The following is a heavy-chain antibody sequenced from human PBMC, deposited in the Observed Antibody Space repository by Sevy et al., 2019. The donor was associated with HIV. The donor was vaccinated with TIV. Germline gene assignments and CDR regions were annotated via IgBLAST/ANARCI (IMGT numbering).Heavy chain of an antibody. D-gene: IGHD6-19*01. CDR1: GFIVSSNY. CDR3: ARVGVISSGWFYFDY. CDR2: FYSAGPT. J-gene: IGHJ4*02. V-gene: IGHV3-53*01. Sequence: GGSLRLSCVASGFIVSSNYMSWVRQAPGKGLEWVSVFYSAGPTYYADSVKGRFTISRDNSKNTPYLQMNSLRADDTAVYYCARVGVISSGWFYFDYWGQGALVTVSS.